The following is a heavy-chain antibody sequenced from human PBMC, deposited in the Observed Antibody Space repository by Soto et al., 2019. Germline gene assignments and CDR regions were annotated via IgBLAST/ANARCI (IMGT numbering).Heavy chain of an antibody. CDR1: GFTFSSYV. CDR2: ISYDGSNK. D-gene: IGHD2-2*01. CDR3: AKTAGYCSSTSCYGNAFDI. V-gene: IGHV3-30*18. J-gene: IGHJ3*02. Sequence: GGSLRLSCAASGFTFSSYVMHWVRQAPGKGLEWVAVISYDGSNKYYADSVKGRFTISRDNSKNTLYLQMNSLRAEDTAVYYCAKTAGYCSSTSCYGNAFDIWGQGTMVTVSS.